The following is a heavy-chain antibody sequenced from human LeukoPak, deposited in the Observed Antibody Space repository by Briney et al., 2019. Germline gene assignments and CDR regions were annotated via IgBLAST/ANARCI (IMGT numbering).Heavy chain of an antibody. CDR2: MNPNSGNT. J-gene: IGHJ4*02. CDR1: GYTFTNND. D-gene: IGHD2-15*01. Sequence: ASVKVSCKASGYTFTNNDINWMRQATGQGLEWMGWMNPNSGNTGYAQKFQGRVTLTRNTSITTAYMEVSSLRSEDTAVYYCARGVVALGHWGQGTLVTVSS. CDR3: ARGVVALGH. V-gene: IGHV1-8*01.